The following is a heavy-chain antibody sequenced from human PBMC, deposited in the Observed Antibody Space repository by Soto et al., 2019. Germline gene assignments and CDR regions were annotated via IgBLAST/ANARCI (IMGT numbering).Heavy chain of an antibody. J-gene: IGHJ6*02. CDR2: IIPIFGTA. Sequence: QVQLVQSGAEVKKPGSSVKVSCKASGGTFSSYAISWVRQAPGQGLEWMGGIIPIFGTANYAQKFQGRVTITADKSTSTAYMELSSLGSEDTAVYYCARDEPFPMIVVVTQNYGMDVWGQGTTVTVSS. CDR1: GGTFSSYA. D-gene: IGHD3-22*01. V-gene: IGHV1-69*06. CDR3: ARDEPFPMIVVVTQNYGMDV.